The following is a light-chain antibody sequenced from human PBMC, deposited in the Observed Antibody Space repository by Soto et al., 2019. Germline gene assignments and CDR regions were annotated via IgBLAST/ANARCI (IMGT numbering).Light chain of an antibody. CDR3: HQVYTYPRT. CDR2: GAS. J-gene: IGKJ1*01. V-gene: IGKV1-9*01. Sequence: IQLTQSPSSLSASVGDRVTITCRASQGVRSYLAWFQQRPGKAPKLLIFGASTLQNCVPARFSGGGFGTEFTLTITSLQPEDFATYYCHQVYTYPRTFGQGTKVDIK. CDR1: QGVRSY.